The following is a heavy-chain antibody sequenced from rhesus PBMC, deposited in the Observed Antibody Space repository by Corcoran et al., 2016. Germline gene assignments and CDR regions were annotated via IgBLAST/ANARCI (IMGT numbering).Heavy chain of an antibody. CDR3: AASRGYSGYSYPDY. Sequence: QVQLQESGPGLVKHSETLSLTCAVSGGSISSSNWWSWIRQPQGKGLEWFGYTLGSGGTTSTNPSLKSRVTISKDTTNNQFSLKLSSVTAADPAVYYCAASRGYSGYSYPDYWGQGVLVTVSS. D-gene: IGHD5-30*01. CDR2: TLGSGGTT. V-gene: IGHV4-65*02. J-gene: IGHJ4*01. CDR1: GGSISSSNW.